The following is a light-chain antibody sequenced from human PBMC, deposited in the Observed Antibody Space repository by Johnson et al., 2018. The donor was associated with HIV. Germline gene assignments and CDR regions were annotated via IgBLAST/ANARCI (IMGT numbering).Light chain of an antibody. Sequence: QSILTQPPSVSAAPGQKVTISCSGNSCDIGNNYVSWYQQLPGTAPKLLIYDNDKRPSGIPDRFSGSKSGTSATLGITGLQTGDEADYYCATLDSSLSGYYVVGTGTKLTVL. V-gene: IGLV1-51*01. CDR2: DND. J-gene: IGLJ1*01. CDR3: ATLDSSLSGYYV. CDR1: SCDIGNNY.